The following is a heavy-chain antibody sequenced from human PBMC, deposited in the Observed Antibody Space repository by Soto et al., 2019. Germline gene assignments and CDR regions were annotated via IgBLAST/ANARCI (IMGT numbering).Heavy chain of an antibody. Sequence: GGSLRLSCAASGFTVSSNYMSWVRQAPGKGLEWVSVIYSGGSTYYADSVKGRFTISRHNSKNTLYLQMNSLRAEDTAVYYCARDYKLGTSWYFDLWGRGTLVTVSS. D-gene: IGHD7-27*01. CDR3: ARDYKLGTSWYFDL. J-gene: IGHJ2*01. CDR2: IYSGGST. V-gene: IGHV3-53*04. CDR1: GFTVSSNY.